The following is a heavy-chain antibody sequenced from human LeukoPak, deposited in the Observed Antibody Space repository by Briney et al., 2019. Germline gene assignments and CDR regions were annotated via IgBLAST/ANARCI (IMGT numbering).Heavy chain of an antibody. D-gene: IGHD6-6*01. V-gene: IGHV1-8*01. CDR3: ARAWYSSSSPGDVRGY. CDR2: MNPNSGNT. J-gene: IGHJ4*02. CDR1: GYTFTSYD. Sequence: GASVKVSCKASGYTFTSYDINWVRQATGQGLEWMGWMNPNSGNTGYAQKFQGRVTMTRNTSISTAYMELSSLRSEDTAVYYCARAWYSSSSPGDVRGYWGQGTLVTVSS.